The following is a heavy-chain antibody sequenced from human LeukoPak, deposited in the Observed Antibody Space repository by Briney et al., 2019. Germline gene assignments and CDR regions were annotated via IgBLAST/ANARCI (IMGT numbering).Heavy chain of an antibody. V-gene: IGHV4-39*07. J-gene: IGHJ3*02. D-gene: IGHD1-7*01. CDR3: ARPSPNWNYKDAFDI. CDR2: IYYSGST. Sequence: SETLSLTSTVSGGSISSSSYYWGWIRQPPGKGLEWIASIYYSGSTYYNPSLKSRVTISVDTSKNQFSLKLSSVTAADTAVYYCARPSPNWNYKDAFDIWGQGTMVTVSS. CDR1: GGSISSSSYY.